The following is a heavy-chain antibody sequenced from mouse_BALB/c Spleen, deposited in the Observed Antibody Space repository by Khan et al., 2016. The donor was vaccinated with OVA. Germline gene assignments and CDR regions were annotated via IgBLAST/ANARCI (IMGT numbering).Heavy chain of an antibody. J-gene: IGHJ3*01. CDR2: VSTGGGYT. CDR1: GFTFSTYG. CDR3: VRFAYYYDSEGFAY. Sequence: EVQLVESGGDLVKPGGSLKLSCAASGFTFSTYGMSWVRQTPDKRLEWVATVSTGGGYTYYPDSVKGRFTISRDNAKNTLYLKMSSLKSEDTAVFYCVRFAYYYDSEGFAYWGQGTLVTVSA. V-gene: IGHV5-6*01. D-gene: IGHD1-1*01.